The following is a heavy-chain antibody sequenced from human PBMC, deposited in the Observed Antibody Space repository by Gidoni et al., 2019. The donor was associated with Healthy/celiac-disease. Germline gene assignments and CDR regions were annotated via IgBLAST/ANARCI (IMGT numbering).Heavy chain of an antibody. CDR1: GFPFSSYW. CDR3: ARDSGVDSSSWVFDY. Sequence: EVQLVESGGGLVQPGGSLRLSCAASGFPFSSYWMSWVRQAPGKGLEWVANIKQDGSEKYYVDSVKGRFTISRDNAKNSLYLQMNSLRAEDTAVYYCARDSGVDSSSWVFDYWGQGTLVTVSS. D-gene: IGHD6-13*01. V-gene: IGHV3-7*05. J-gene: IGHJ4*02. CDR2: IKQDGSEK.